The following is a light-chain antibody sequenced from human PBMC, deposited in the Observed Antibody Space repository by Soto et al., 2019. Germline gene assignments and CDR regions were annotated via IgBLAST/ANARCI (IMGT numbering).Light chain of an antibody. Sequence: DIQITQSPSSLSASVGDRVTITCRASQGISSWLAWYQQKPGKAPKLLIYAASSLESGVPSRFSGSGSGTDFTLTINSLQPDDFATYYCQHYSRYPVTFGQGTRLEIK. CDR3: QHYSRYPVT. CDR1: QGISSW. V-gene: IGKV1D-16*01. CDR2: AAS. J-gene: IGKJ5*01.